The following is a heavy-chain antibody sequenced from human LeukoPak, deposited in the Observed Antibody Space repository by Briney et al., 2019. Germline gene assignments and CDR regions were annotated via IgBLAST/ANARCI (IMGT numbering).Heavy chain of an antibody. CDR1: GFTFSSYG. CDR2: ISYDGSNK. V-gene: IGHV3-30*18. J-gene: IGHJ1*01. D-gene: IGHD2-15*01. CDR3: AKGQEVVALLQH. Sequence: PGRSLRLSCAASGFTFSSYGMHWVRQAPGKGLEWVAVISYDGSNKYYADSVKGRFTISRDNSKNTLYLQMNSLRAEDTAVYYCAKGQEVVALLQHWGQGTLVTVSS.